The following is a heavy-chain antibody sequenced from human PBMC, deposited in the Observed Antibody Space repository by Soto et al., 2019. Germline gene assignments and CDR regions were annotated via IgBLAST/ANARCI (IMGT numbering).Heavy chain of an antibody. CDR1: GYTFTSYA. D-gene: IGHD2-15*01. CDR3: ARSCRYCSGGSCYSDY. CDR2: INAGNGNT. Sequence: ASVKVSCKASGYTFTSYAMHWVRQAPGQRLEWMGWINAGNGNTKYPQKFQGRVTITRDTSASTAYMELSSLRSDDTAVYYCARSCRYCSGGSCYSDYWGQGTLVTVSS. V-gene: IGHV1-3*01. J-gene: IGHJ4*02.